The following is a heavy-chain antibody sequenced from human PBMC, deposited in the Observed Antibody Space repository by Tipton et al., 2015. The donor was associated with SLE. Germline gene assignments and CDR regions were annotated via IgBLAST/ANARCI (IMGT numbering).Heavy chain of an antibody. V-gene: IGHV4-31*03. CDR2: IYNSGSA. CDR3: ASLGDRGGVVT. D-gene: IGHD3-3*01. J-gene: IGHJ4*02. Sequence: LRLSCTVSGASISSGGYYWSWIRQHPGEGLEWMGYIYNSGSAHYNASLKSRLTISVDTSKNQFSLTLSSATAADTAMYYWASLGDRGGVVTWGQGTLVTVSS. CDR1: GASISSGGYY.